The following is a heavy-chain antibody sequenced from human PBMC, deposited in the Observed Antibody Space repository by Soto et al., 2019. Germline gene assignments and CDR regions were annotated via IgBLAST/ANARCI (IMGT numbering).Heavy chain of an antibody. Sequence: GGSLRLSCAASGFTFSSYWMSWVRQAPGKGLEWVANIKQDGSEKYYVDSVKGRFTISRDNAKNSLYLQMNSLRAEDTAVYYCARAIGYNVEQGSDYWGQGTLVTVSS. J-gene: IGHJ4*02. CDR3: ARAIGYNVEQGSDY. V-gene: IGHV3-7*05. D-gene: IGHD5-12*01. CDR1: GFTFSSYW. CDR2: IKQDGSEK.